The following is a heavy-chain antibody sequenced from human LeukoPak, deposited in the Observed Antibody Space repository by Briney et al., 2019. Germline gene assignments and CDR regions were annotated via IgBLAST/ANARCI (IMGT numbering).Heavy chain of an antibody. D-gene: IGHD4-17*01. Sequence: ASETLSLTCVVSGDSFSSHYWAWIRQSPGKGLEWIGYISYIGSTNYNPSLKSRVTISIDTSKNQFSLKLRSVTAADTAVYYCARDLVTVTKEFDIWGQGTMVSVSS. CDR3: ARDLVTVTKEFDI. J-gene: IGHJ3*02. CDR2: ISYIGST. CDR1: GDSFSSHY. V-gene: IGHV4-59*11.